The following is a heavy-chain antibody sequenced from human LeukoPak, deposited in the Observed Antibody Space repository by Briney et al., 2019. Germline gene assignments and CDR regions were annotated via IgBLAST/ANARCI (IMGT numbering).Heavy chain of an antibody. Sequence: GGSLRLSCAASGFPFSSLGMNWVRQAPGKGLEWVSGISPSGGITYYTDSVRGRFTISRDNSKNTVSLQMNSLRGEDTAVYYCAKDDAWGRYKDWGQGTLVTVSS. D-gene: IGHD3-16*01. V-gene: IGHV3-23*01. J-gene: IGHJ1*01. CDR1: GFPFSSLG. CDR2: ISPSGGIT. CDR3: AKDDAWGRYKD.